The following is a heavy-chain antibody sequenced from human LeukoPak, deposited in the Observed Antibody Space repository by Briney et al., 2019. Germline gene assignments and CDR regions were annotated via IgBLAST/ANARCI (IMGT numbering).Heavy chain of an antibody. J-gene: IGHJ4*02. V-gene: IGHV1-2*02. CDR1: GYTFTGYY. CDR3: ARDDSSGFLIDY. Sequence: ASVKVSCKASGYTFTGYYMHWVRWAPGQGLEWIGWINPNSGGTNYAQKFQGRVTMTRDTSISTAYMELSRLRSDDTAVYYCARDDSSGFLIDYWGQGTLVTVSS. CDR2: INPNSGGT. D-gene: IGHD3-22*01.